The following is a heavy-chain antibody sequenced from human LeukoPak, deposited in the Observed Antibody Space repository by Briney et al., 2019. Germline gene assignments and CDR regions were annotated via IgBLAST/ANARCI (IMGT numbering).Heavy chain of an antibody. J-gene: IGHJ6*02. CDR1: GFTFSSYG. CDR2: ISYDGSNK. V-gene: IGHV3-30*03. CDR3: ATAPYYYGSGSYPYYYYGMDV. D-gene: IGHD3-10*01. Sequence: GRSLRLSCAASGFTFSSYGMHWVRQAPGKGLEWVAVISYDGSNKYYADSVKGRFTISRDNSKNTLYLQMNSLRAEDTAVYYCATAPYYYGSGSYPYYYYGMDVWGQGTTVTVSS.